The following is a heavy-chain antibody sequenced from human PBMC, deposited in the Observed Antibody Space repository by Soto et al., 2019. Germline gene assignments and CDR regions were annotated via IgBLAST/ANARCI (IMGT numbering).Heavy chain of an antibody. V-gene: IGHV3-74*01. Sequence: GSLRLSCAASGFTFSSYWMHWVRQAPGKGLVWVSRINSDGSSTSYADSVKGRFTISRDNAKNTLYLQMNSLRAEDTAVYYCARDPEPLGSYRYITHAPDYWGQGTLVTVSS. D-gene: IGHD3-16*02. J-gene: IGHJ4*02. CDR3: ARDPEPLGSYRYITHAPDY. CDR1: GFTFSSYW. CDR2: INSDGSST.